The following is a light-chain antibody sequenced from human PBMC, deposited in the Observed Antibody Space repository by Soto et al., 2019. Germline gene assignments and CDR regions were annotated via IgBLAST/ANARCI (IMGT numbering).Light chain of an antibody. CDR3: QQYHNWPPLT. CDR1: QSVGIK. CDR2: GAS. V-gene: IGKV3-15*01. Sequence: EIVMTQSPATLSVSPGERATLSCRASQSVGIKLAWYQQKPGQAPRILIHGASTRASGISARFSGSGSGTEFTLTITNLQSEDFAIYYFQQYHNWPPLTFGQGTRLDIK. J-gene: IGKJ5*01.